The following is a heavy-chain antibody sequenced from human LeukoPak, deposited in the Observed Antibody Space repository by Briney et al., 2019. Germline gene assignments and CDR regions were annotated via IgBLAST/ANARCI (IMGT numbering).Heavy chain of an antibody. CDR1: GGSINSYC. V-gene: IGHV4-59*01. J-gene: IGHJ4*02. CDR2: IYYSGST. D-gene: IGHD1-26*01. CDR3: ARAGSGSYAGDFDS. Sequence: SETLSLTCTVSGGSINSYCWSWIRQPPGKGLGWIGNIYYSGSTNYNPSLESRVTISVDTSKNQFSLKLSSVTAADTAIYFCARAGSGSYAGDFDSWGQGTLVTVSS.